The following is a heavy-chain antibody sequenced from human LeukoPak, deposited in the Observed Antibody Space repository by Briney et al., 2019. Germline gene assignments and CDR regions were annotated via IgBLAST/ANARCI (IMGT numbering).Heavy chain of an antibody. CDR1: GYTFTGYY. J-gene: IGHJ4*02. V-gene: IGHV1-2*02. CDR2: INPNSGGT. Sequence: ASVKVSCKATGYTFTGYYMHWVRQARGQGLEWMGWINPNSGGTNYAQKFQGRVTMTRDTSISTAYMELSRLRSDDTAVYYCARVPSSSSYFDYWGQGTLVTVSS. D-gene: IGHD6-6*01. CDR3: ARVPSSSSYFDY.